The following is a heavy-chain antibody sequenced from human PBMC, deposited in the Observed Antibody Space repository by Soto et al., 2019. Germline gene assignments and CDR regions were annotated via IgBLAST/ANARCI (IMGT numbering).Heavy chain of an antibody. CDR1: GYTFSDYY. CDR2: IDTSSTKI. CDR3: AREAGPDYGSGSYYILGWFDP. Sequence: PGGSLRLSCAASGYTFSDYYMSWIRQAPGKGLEWISYIDTSSTKIYYADSVKGRFTISRDNAKNSLYLEMNSLRDEDTAVYYCAREAGPDYGSGSYYILGWFDPWGQGTLVTVS. D-gene: IGHD3-10*01. V-gene: IGHV3-11*01. J-gene: IGHJ5*02.